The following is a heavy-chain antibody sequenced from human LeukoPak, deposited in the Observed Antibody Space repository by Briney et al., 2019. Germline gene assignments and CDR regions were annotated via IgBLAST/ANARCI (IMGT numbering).Heavy chain of an antibody. CDR1: GFTFSSYG. D-gene: IGHD6-19*01. CDR2: ISLDGSNK. CDR3: AKGYTSTPDY. Sequence: PGGSLRLSCAASGFTFSSYGMHWVRQAPGKGLEWVAFISLDGSNKYYADSVRGRFTISRDNSKNTLYLQMNSLRADDTAVYYCAKGYTSTPDYWGQGTLVTVSS. V-gene: IGHV3-30*18. J-gene: IGHJ4*02.